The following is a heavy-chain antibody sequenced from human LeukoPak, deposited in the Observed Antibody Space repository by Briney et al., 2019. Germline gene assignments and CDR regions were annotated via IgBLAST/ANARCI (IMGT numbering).Heavy chain of an antibody. Sequence: SETLSLTCAVYGGSFSGYYWSWIRQPPGKGLEWIGEINHSGSTNYNPSLKSRVTISVDTSKNQFSLKLSSVTAADTAVYYCARGYSIDYWGQGTLVTVSS. V-gene: IGHV4-34*01. D-gene: IGHD6-13*01. CDR2: INHSGST. J-gene: IGHJ4*02. CDR3: ARGYSIDY. CDR1: GGSFSGYY.